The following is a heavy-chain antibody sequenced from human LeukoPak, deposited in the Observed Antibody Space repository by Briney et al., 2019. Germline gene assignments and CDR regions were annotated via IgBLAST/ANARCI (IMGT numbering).Heavy chain of an antibody. CDR2: IYTSGGS. V-gene: IGHV4-4*07. J-gene: IGHJ3*02. CDR3: ARDGNTYGLDAFDI. CDR1: RGSISRHY. D-gene: IGHD5-18*01. Sequence: TSETLSLTCTVSRGSISRHYWSWIRQPAGKGLEWIGRIYTSGGSNYNPSLKSRVTMSVDTSKNQFSLTLSSVTAADTAVYYCARDGNTYGLDAFDIWGQGTMVTVSS.